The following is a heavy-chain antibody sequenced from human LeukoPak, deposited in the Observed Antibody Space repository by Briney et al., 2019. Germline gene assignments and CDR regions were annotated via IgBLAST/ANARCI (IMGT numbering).Heavy chain of an antibody. CDR3: AREEAAAGTDNWFDP. CDR1: GGSISSYY. V-gene: IGHV4-59*01. J-gene: IGHJ5*02. CDR2: IYYSGST. Sequence: SETLSLTCTVSGGSISSYYWSWIRQPPGKGLEWIGYIYYSGSTNYNPSLKSRVTISVDTSKNQFSLKLSSVTAADTAVYYCAREEAAAGTDNWFDPRGQGTLVTVSS. D-gene: IGHD6-13*01.